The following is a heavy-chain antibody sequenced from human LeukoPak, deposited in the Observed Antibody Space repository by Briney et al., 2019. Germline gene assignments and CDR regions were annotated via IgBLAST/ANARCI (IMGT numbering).Heavy chain of an antibody. V-gene: IGHV3-48*03. CDR3: ARLRYFDY. Sequence: GGSLRLSCSASEFTFSRYAMHWVRQAPGRGLEWVSYISSRGSTIYYADSVKGRFTISRDNAKNSLYLQMNSLRAEDTAVYYCARLRYFDYWGQGTLVTVSS. CDR1: EFTFSRYA. CDR2: ISSRGSTI. J-gene: IGHJ4*02.